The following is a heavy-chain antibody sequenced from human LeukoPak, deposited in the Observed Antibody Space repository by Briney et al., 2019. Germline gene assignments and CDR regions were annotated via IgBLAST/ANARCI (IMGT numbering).Heavy chain of an antibody. J-gene: IGHJ4*02. Sequence: SETLSLTCNVSGDSLGRYYWSWIRQPPGKTLEWLGHVYFSGVTTYNPSLKSRVTISVDTSKNQFSLELNSVTAADTAVYYCARESGVSGSTVDFDYWGQGTLVTVSS. CDR2: VYFSGVT. D-gene: IGHD1-7*01. CDR1: GDSLGRYY. V-gene: IGHV4-59*01. CDR3: ARESGVSGSTVDFDY.